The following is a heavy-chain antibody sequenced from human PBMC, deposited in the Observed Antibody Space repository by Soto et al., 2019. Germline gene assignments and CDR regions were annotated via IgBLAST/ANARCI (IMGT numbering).Heavy chain of an antibody. CDR2: IKSKAHGGTT. J-gene: IGHJ4*02. CDR3: ASYRDSSGLLRYGH. CDR1: DFILSDAW. D-gene: IGHD3-22*01. Sequence: EVQLEESGGGLIKPGESLTLSCAASDFILSDAWMKWVRQAPGKGLEWVDRIKSKAHGGTTDYAAPPKGRSTILTDASKSTLYVQLTRLQTEQPAMSYLASYRDSSGLLRYGHWGQAALCTASS. V-gene: IGHV3-15*07.